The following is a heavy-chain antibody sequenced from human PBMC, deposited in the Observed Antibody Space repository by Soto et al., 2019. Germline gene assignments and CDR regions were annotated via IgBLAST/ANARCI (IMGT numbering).Heavy chain of an antibody. J-gene: IGHJ6*02. CDR3: AKGRGEMNWANYYGLDV. D-gene: IGHD7-27*01. CDR1: GFCFPRFG. V-gene: IGHV3-30*18. CDR2: ITYEGSQI. Sequence: QVQLVESGGGVVQPGRSLRLSCAACGFCFPRFGMHWIRQAPGKGLEWVALITYEGSQIYYADAVKGRFTISRDNGDNTLSLQMDNLRTEDTATYFCAKGRGEMNWANYYGLDVWGQGTTVTVSS.